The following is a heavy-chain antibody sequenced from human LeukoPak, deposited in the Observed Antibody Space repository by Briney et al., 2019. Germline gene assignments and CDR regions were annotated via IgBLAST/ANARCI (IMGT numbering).Heavy chain of an antibody. CDR2: ISSDGSNK. CDR1: GLSFNSCG. V-gene: IGHV3-30*18. CDR3: AKGSGGSGSFYNHFDC. D-gene: IGHD3-10*01. Sequence: PGRSLRLSCAASGLSFNSCGMHWVRQAPGKGLEWVAVISSDGSNKYYADSVKGRFTISRDNSENTLSLQMNSLRTEDTAVFYCAKGSGGSGSFYNHFDCWGQGTLVTVSS. J-gene: IGHJ4*02.